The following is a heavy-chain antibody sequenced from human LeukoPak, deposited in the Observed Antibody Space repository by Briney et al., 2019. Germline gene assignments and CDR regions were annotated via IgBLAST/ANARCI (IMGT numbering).Heavy chain of an antibody. J-gene: IGHJ6*03. CDR3: ASRGTSCCYTNNDYYYYYYMDV. D-gene: IGHD2-2*02. V-gene: IGHV1-69*06. CDR2: IIPFFGTA. CDR1: GGTFSSYA. Sequence: GASVKVSCKASGGTFSSYAISWVRQAPGQGLEWMGGIIPFFGTANYAQKFQGRVTITADKSTSTAYMELSSLRSEDTAVYYCASRGTSCCYTNNDYYYYYYMDVWGKGTTVTVSS.